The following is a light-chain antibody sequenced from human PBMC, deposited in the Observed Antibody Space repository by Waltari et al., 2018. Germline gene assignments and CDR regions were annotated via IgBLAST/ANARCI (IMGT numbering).Light chain of an antibody. Sequence: ILTQSPGTLSLSPGEGATLFCRASQTVETNYFAWYQQKPGQSPKLLIDKTTNRATGVPDRFSGSGSGTDFSLNIDMLKPGDSAVYFCQQFGGSPMYTFGQGTKLEI. CDR2: KTT. CDR1: QTVETNY. J-gene: IGKJ2*01. V-gene: IGKV3-20*01. CDR3: QQFGGSPMYT.